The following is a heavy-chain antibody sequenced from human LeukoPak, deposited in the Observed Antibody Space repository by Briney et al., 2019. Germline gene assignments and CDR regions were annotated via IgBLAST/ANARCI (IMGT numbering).Heavy chain of an antibody. Sequence: GGSLRLSCAASGFTFSDYYMSWIRQAPGKGLEWVSYISSSGSTIYYADSVKGRFTISRDNAKNSLYLQMNSLRAEDTAVYYYARDLTGMITTVTTHLDYWGQGTLVTVSS. D-gene: IGHD4-17*01. CDR1: GFTFSDYY. J-gene: IGHJ4*02. V-gene: IGHV3-11*01. CDR3: ARDLTGMITTVTTHLDY. CDR2: ISSSGSTI.